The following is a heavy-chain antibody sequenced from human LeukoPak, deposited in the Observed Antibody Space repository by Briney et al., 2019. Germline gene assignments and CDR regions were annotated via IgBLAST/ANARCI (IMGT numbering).Heavy chain of an antibody. D-gene: IGHD3-22*01. Sequence: SETLSLTCTVSGGSISSYYWSWIRQPPGKGLEWIGYIYYSGSTNYNPSLKSRVTISVDTSKNQFSLKLSSVTAADTAVYYCARVPYYYNSGGTYWGQGTLVTVSS. CDR3: ARVPYYYNSGGTY. V-gene: IGHV4-59*01. CDR1: GGSISSYY. CDR2: IYYSGST. J-gene: IGHJ4*02.